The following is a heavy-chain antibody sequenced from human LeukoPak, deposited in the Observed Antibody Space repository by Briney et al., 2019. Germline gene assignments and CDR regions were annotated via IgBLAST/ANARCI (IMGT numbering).Heavy chain of an antibody. CDR1: GYTFTDYY. J-gene: IGHJ4*02. CDR2: TNPTSGGT. CDR3: ARDLSYYGSGSYCFGS. D-gene: IGHD3-10*01. V-gene: IGHV1-2*02. Sequence: GASVKVSCKASGYTFTDYYIHWVRQAPGQGLEWMGWTNPTSGGTDYAQKFQGRVTMTRDTSITTAYMELSSLRSDDTAMYYCARDLSYYGSGSYCFGSWGQGTLVTVSS.